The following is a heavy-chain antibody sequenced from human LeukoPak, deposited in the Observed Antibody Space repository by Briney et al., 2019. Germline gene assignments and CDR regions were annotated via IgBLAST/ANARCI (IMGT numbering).Heavy chain of an antibody. CDR3: AREITTNGGRYFDY. D-gene: IGHD7-27*01. CDR2: INIDGSST. J-gene: IGHJ4*02. Sequence: GGSPRLSCAASGFTFSNYWMHWVRQVPGKGLGWVSRINIDGSSTNYADSGKGRFTMSRNNAKNTLYLQMNSLRAEDTGVYYCAREITTNGGRYFDYWGQGTLVTVSS. CDR1: GFTFSNYW. V-gene: IGHV3-74*01.